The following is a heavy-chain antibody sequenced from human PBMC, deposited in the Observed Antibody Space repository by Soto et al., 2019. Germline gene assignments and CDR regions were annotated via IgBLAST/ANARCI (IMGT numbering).Heavy chain of an antibody. CDR3: ATQGRNTRIVVVRHYAADF. CDR1: GGSVSSYW. V-gene: IGHV4-59*08. CDR2: IYYTGST. Sequence: PSETLSLTCSVSGGSVSSYWWSWIRQPPGKGLEWIGYIYYTGSTNYSPSLKGRVTISLDASKSQFSLKLNSVTAPDTAVYYCATQGRNTRIVVVRHYAADFWGQGTAVTVSS. D-gene: IGHD1-26*01. J-gene: IGHJ6*02.